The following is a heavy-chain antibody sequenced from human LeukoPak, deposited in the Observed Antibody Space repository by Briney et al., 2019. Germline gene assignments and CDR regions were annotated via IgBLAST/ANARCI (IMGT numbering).Heavy chain of an antibody. Sequence: PSETLSLTCTVSGASVSGSAYYWGWIRQPPGKGLEWIGNIYYSGSTYYNESLESRVTISIDTSKNQFSLKLNSVTAADTAMYYCAKSGGYGLIDYWGQGTLVTVPS. D-gene: IGHD1-26*01. CDR3: AKSGGYGLIDY. CDR2: IYYSGST. CDR1: GASVSGSAYY. V-gene: IGHV4-39*01. J-gene: IGHJ4*02.